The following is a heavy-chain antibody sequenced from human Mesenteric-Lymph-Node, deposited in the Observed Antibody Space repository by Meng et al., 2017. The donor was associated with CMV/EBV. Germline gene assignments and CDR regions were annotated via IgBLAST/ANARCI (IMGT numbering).Heavy chain of an antibody. J-gene: IGHJ6*02. CDR3: AGESGVPNGMDV. D-gene: IGHD2-2*01. CDR2: IYGGGTT. CDR1: GFTFSNYH. Sequence: GESLKISCAASGFTFSNYHMIWVRQAPGKGLEWVSVIYGGGTTYYADSVKGRFTISRDNSYNTLFLQMNSLRAEDTAVYYCAGESGVPNGMDVWGQGTTVTVSS. V-gene: IGHV3-53*01.